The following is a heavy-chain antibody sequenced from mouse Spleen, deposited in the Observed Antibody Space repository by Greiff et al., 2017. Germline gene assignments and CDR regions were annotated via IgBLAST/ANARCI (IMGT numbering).Heavy chain of an antibody. CDR1: GYTFTSYW. V-gene: IGHV1-50*01. CDR3: ARRGYGSSYVGFDY. Sequence: QVQLQQPGAELVKPGASVKLSCKASGYTFTSYWMQWVKQRPGQGLEWIGEIDPSDSYTNYNQKFKGKATLTVDTSSSTAYMQLSSLTSEDSAVYYCARRGYGSSYVGFDYWGQGTTLTVSS. CDR2: IDPSDSYT. J-gene: IGHJ2*01. D-gene: IGHD1-1*01.